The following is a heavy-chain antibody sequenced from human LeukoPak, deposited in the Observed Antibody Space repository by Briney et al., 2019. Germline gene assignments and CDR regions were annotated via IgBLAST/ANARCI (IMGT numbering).Heavy chain of an antibody. Sequence: GGSLRLSCAASGFTFDDYAMHWVRQPPGKGLEWVSGISWNSGSIGYADSVKGRFTISRDNSKKTFYLQMNSLRAEDTAVYYCAKDNRDFDFWSGYYDYWGQGTLVTVSS. D-gene: IGHD3-3*01. CDR3: AKDNRDFDFWSGYYDY. CDR2: ISWNSGSI. J-gene: IGHJ4*02. CDR1: GFTFDDYA. V-gene: IGHV3-9*01.